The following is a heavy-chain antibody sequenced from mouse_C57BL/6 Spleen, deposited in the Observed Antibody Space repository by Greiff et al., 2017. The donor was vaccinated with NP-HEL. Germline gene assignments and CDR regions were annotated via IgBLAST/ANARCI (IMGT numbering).Heavy chain of an antibody. D-gene: IGHD1-1*01. CDR2: IDPENGDT. V-gene: IGHV14-4*01. Sequence: EVQLQQSGAELVRPGASVKLSCTASGFNIKDDYMHWVKQRPEQGLEWIGWIDPENGDTEYASKFQGKATITADTSSNTAYLQLSSLTSEDTAVYYCTTYLLLPSPYYFDYWGQGTTLTVSS. J-gene: IGHJ2*01. CDR1: GFNIKDDY. CDR3: TTYLLLPSPYYFDY.